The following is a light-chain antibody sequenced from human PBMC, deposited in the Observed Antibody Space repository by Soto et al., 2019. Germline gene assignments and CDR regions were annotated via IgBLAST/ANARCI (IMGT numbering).Light chain of an antibody. CDR3: QQYANWPKT. Sequence: ILMTQSPDTLSVSPGERATLACRASQSIAEKVVWYQQKSGQAPRLLIYGASTRAAGVPARFSGSGSGTEFTLTISSLQPADIAVYFCQQYANWPKTFGQGTRWIS. V-gene: IGKV3-15*01. J-gene: IGKJ1*01. CDR1: QSIAEK. CDR2: GAS.